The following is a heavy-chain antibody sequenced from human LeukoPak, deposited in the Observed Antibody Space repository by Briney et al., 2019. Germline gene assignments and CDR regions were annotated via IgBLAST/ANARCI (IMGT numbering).Heavy chain of an antibody. J-gene: IGHJ4*02. D-gene: IGHD5-24*01. Sequence: GGSLRLSCAASGFTFSSYGIPWVRQAPGKGLEWVAVISSDGSNKYYADSVKGRFTISRENAKNSLSLQMNSLRAGDTAMYYCARGTAERWLLTHWGQGTLLTVSP. CDR1: GFTFSSYG. CDR2: ISSDGSNK. V-gene: IGHV3-30*03. CDR3: ARGTAERWLLTH.